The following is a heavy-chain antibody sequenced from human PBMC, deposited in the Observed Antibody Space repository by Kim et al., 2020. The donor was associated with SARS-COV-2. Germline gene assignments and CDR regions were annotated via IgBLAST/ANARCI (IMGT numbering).Heavy chain of an antibody. CDR3: AKDTYFGYYDSSGYPFSRDRYGMDV. CDR2: ISWNSGSI. CDR1: GFTFDDYA. Sequence: GGSLRLSCAASGFTFDDYAMHWVRQAPGKGLEWVSGISWNSGSIGYADSVKGRFTISRDNAKNSLYLQMNSLRAEDTALYYCAKDTYFGYYDSSGYPFSRDRYGMDVWGQGTTVTVSS. J-gene: IGHJ6*02. V-gene: IGHV3-9*01. D-gene: IGHD3-22*01.